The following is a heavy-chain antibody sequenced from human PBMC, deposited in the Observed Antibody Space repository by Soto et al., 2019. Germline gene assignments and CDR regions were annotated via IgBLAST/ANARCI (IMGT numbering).Heavy chain of an antibody. D-gene: IGHD3-3*01. V-gene: IGHV3-9*01. Sequence: ESGGRLVQPGRSLRLSCVGTGLNFDDFAMHWVRQAPGKGLEWVSGITWNSRVLAYADSVKGRFTISRDNARNSLYLQMDSLRDEDTALYYCAKGRYDFWSPYCFDSWGQGTLVTVSS. CDR2: ITWNSRVL. CDR3: AKGRYDFWSPYCFDS. CDR1: GLNFDDFA. J-gene: IGHJ4*02.